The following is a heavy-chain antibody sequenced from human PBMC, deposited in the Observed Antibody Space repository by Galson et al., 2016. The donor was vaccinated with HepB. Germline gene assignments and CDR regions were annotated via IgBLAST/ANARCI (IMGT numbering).Heavy chain of an antibody. CDR2: ISYDGSNK. CDR1: GFSFRSYG. Sequence: SLRLSCAASGFSFRSYGMHWVRQAPGKGLEWVAVISYDGSNKFYSDSVKGRVTISRDNSKNTLSLQINSLRVEDTAVYFCAKALKDYYHSSGFFDYWGHGSLVVVSA. D-gene: IGHD3-22*01. CDR3: AKALKDYYHSSGFFDY. V-gene: IGHV3-30*18. J-gene: IGHJ4*01.